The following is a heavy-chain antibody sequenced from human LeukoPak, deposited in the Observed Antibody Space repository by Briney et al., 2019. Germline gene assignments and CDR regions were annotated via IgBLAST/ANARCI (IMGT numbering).Heavy chain of an antibody. CDR3: ARVLPRTTCHAY. CDR1: GFTFDDYA. CDR2: ISWNSGSI. J-gene: IGHJ4*02. D-gene: IGHD2-2*01. Sequence: GGSLRLSCAASGFTFDDYAMHWVRQAPGKGLEWVSGISWNSGSIGYADSVKGRFTISRDNAKNTLYLQMNSLRAEDTAVYYCARVLPRTTCHAYWGQGTLVTVSS. V-gene: IGHV3-9*01.